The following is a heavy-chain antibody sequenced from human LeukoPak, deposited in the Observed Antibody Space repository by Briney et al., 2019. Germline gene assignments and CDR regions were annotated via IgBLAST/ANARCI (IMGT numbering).Heavy chain of an antibody. CDR2: ISPMFLTT. J-gene: IGHJ4*02. V-gene: IGHV1-69*13. D-gene: IGHD3-22*01. CDR1: GGSFNNYA. Sequence: SVKVSCKASGGSFNNYAINWVRQAPGQGLEWMGDISPMFLTTNYAQKFQGRVTLTADESTGTAYLELSSLRSEDTAIYCCAGDSHSSGFDYWGQGTLVTVSS. CDR3: AGDSHSSGFDY.